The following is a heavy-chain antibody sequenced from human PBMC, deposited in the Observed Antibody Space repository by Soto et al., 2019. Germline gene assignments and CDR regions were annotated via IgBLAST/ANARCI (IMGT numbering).Heavy chain of an antibody. CDR1: GGTIISYY. J-gene: IGHJ4*02. Sequence: SVTLSLTYTVAGGTIISYYWSWIRQPPGKGLEWIGYIYYSGSTNYNPSLKSRVTISVDTSKNQFSLKLSSVTAADTAVYYCARVNDILTGYYTDYYFDYWGQGTLVTVSS. V-gene: IGHV4-59*01. CDR3: ARVNDILTGYYTDYYFDY. D-gene: IGHD3-9*01. CDR2: IYYSGST.